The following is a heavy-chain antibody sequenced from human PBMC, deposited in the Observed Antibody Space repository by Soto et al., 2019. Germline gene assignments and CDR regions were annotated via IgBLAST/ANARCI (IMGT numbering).Heavy chain of an antibody. V-gene: IGHV3-33*01. Sequence: PGGSLRLSCAASGFTFSSYGMHWVRQAPGKGLEWVAVIWYDGSQTRFADSVKGRFTISRDSFKNTLYLQMDSLRAEDTAVYMCARDFTVGAIYSGAYYYGSDVWGRGTTVTVSS. CDR3: ARDFTVGAIYSGAYYYGSDV. J-gene: IGHJ6*01. D-gene: IGHD1-26*01. CDR1: GFTFSSYG. CDR2: IWYDGSQT.